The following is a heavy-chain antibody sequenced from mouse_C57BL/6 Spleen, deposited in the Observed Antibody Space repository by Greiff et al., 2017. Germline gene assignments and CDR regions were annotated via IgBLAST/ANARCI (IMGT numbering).Heavy chain of an antibody. CDR1: GYTFTSYW. V-gene: IGHV1-59*01. Sequence: QVQLQQSGAELARPGPSVQLSCKASGYTFTSYWMHWVKQRPGQGLEWLGVIYPSDSYTNYNQKFKGKATLPGDTSSSTAYMQLSSLTSEDSAVYYCARSGRNYVMDYWGQGTTLTVSS. CDR2: IYPSDSYT. J-gene: IGHJ2*01. CDR3: ARSGRNYVMDY. D-gene: IGHD1-1*02.